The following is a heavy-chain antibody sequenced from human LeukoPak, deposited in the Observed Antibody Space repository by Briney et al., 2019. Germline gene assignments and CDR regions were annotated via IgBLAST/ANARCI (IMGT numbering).Heavy chain of an antibody. J-gene: IGHJ3*02. V-gene: IGHV4-61*02. CDR2: IYSSGST. D-gene: IGHD4-11*01. CDR1: GASISSGPHY. Sequence: SETLSLTCTVSGASISSGPHYWSWIRQPAGKGLEWIGRIYSSGSTNYNASLESRVTISADTSKNQFSLTLHSVTAADTAVYYCARDAYSPDVFDMWGQGTMVTVSS. CDR3: ARDAYSPDVFDM.